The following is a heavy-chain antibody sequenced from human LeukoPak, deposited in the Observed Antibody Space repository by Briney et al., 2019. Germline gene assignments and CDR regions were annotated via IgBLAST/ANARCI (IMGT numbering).Heavy chain of an antibody. D-gene: IGHD1-26*01. V-gene: IGHV3-48*04. CDR3: ARAVGAMSWGDFDY. Sequence: GGSLRLSCAASGFTFSSYAMHWVRQAPGKGLEWVSYITSSGRTMYYADSVTGRFTIFRDNAKNSLYLQMNSLRAEDTAVYYCARAVGAMSWGDFDYWGQGTLVTVSS. J-gene: IGHJ4*02. CDR1: GFTFSSYA. CDR2: ITSSGRTM.